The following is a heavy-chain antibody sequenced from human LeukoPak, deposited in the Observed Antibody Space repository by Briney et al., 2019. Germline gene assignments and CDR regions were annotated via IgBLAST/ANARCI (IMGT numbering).Heavy chain of an antibody. CDR1: GLSVSSNY. J-gene: IGHJ3*02. CDR3: ARGQGHGFDI. V-gene: IGHV3-53*01. Sequence: PGGSLRLSCAASGLSVSSNYMSWVRQAPGKGLEWVSAINSGGRTYYADSVKGRFTISRDNAKNTLYVQVNSLRVDDTAVYYCARGQGHGFDIWGQGTMVTVSS. CDR2: INSGGRT.